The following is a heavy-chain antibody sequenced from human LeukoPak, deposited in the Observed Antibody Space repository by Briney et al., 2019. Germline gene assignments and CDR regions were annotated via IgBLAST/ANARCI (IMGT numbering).Heavy chain of an antibody. Sequence: SETLSLTCTVSGGSISSSSYYWGWIRQSPGKGLEWIGTMPNSGSTYYNPSLKSRVTISGGTAKNQFSLKLSSVTAADTAVYYCARRSQAAAGRGIDYWGQGTLVTVSS. CDR2: MPNSGST. CDR3: ARRSQAAAGRGIDY. CDR1: GGSISSSSYY. V-gene: IGHV4-39*01. J-gene: IGHJ4*02. D-gene: IGHD6-13*01.